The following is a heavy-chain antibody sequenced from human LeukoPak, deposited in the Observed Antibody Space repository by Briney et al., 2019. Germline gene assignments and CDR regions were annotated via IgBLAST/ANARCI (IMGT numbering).Heavy chain of an antibody. CDR3: ARTRSGGYYNPYYFDY. J-gene: IGHJ4*02. CDR1: GYSFTDYW. Sequence: GESLMISCQGSGYSFTDYWISWVRQMPGKGLEWMGRIDPSDSYTNYGPSFRGHVTISSDMSISTAYLQWSSLEASDTAIYYCARTRSGGYYNPYYFDYWGQGSLVTVSS. D-gene: IGHD3-10*01. CDR2: IDPSDSYT. V-gene: IGHV5-10-1*01.